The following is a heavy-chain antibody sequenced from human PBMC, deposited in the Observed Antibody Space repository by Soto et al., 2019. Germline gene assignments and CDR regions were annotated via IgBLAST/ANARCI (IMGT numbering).Heavy chain of an antibody. CDR3: AQDRGGSGWSTLDH. J-gene: IGHJ4*02. V-gene: IGHV3-23*01. CDR1: GFSFSYFA. Sequence: EVQLLESGGSLVHPGGSLRLSCAASGFSFSYFAMSWVRQAPGKGLEWVAAISGSGGNTYYADSVKGRFTISRDNSKNTLFLQMNSLRDEDTAVYYCAQDRGGSGWSTLDHWGQGTLVTVSS. CDR2: ISGSGGNT. D-gene: IGHD6-19*01.